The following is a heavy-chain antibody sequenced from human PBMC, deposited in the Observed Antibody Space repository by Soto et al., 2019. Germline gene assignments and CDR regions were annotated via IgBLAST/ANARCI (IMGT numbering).Heavy chain of an antibody. CDR2: ISYDGADE. D-gene: IGHD3-22*01. CDR3: ARSKYDTSGYYYRLDS. V-gene: IGHV3-30*03. CDR1: GVTFSTYG. Sequence: QVQLVESGGGVVQPGRSLRLSCAASGVTFSTYGMHWVRQAPGKGLEWVAVISYDGADEYYADSVKGRFTISRDNSKSTLYLQMNSLRTEDTAVYYCARSKYDTSGYYYRLDSWGQGPLVTVSS. J-gene: IGHJ4*02.